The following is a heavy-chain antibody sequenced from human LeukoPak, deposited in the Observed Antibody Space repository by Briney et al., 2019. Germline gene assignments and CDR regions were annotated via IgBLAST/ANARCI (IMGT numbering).Heavy chain of an antibody. Sequence: SQTLSLTCTVSGGSISSGDYYWSWIRQPPGKGLEWIGYIYYSGSTYYNPSPKSRVTISVDTCKNQFSLKLSSVTAADTAVYYCASITMVRGVNHWGQGTLVTVSS. V-gene: IGHV4-30-4*08. J-gene: IGHJ5*02. CDR2: IYYSGST. CDR1: GGSISSGDYY. CDR3: ASITMVRGVNH. D-gene: IGHD3-10*01.